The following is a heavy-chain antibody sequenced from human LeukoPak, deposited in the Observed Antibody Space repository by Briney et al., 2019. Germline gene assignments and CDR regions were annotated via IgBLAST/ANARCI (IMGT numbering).Heavy chain of an antibody. CDR3: AKGTYSSWYYFDY. J-gene: IGHJ4*02. CDR2: ISWNSGSI. Sequence: GGSLRLSCAASGFTFDDYAMHWVRQAPGKGLEWVSGISWNSGSIGYADSVKGRFTISRDNAKNSLYLQMNSLRAEDMALYYCAKGTYSSWYYFDYWSQGTLVTVSS. CDR1: GFTFDDYA. V-gene: IGHV3-9*03. D-gene: IGHD6-13*01.